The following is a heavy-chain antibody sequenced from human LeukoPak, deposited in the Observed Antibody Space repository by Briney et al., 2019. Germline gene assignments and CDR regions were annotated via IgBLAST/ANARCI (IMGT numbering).Heavy chain of an antibody. CDR2: IIPIFGTA. V-gene: IGHV1-69*05. CDR1: GGTFSSYA. D-gene: IGHD3-3*01. CDR3: ASYSGVWSGYYSGSGDAFDI. Sequence: ASVKVSCKASGGTFSSYAISWVRQAPGQGLEWMGGIIPIFGTANYAQKFQGRVTITTDESTSTAYMELSSLRSEDTAVYYCASYSGVWSGYYSGSGDAFDIWGQGTMVTVSS. J-gene: IGHJ3*02.